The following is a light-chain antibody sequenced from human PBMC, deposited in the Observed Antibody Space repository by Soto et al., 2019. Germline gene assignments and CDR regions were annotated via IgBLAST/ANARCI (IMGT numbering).Light chain of an antibody. CDR1: QSISRW. CDR3: QQYNSFSLIT. V-gene: IGKV1-5*01. Sequence: DIQMTQSPSTLSASVVDTVTITCLASQSISRWLAWYQQKPGKAPKILISDASILENGVPSRFSGTGSGTEFTLTISNLQPDDFATYFCQQYNSFSLITFGQGTRLEIK. J-gene: IGKJ5*01. CDR2: DAS.